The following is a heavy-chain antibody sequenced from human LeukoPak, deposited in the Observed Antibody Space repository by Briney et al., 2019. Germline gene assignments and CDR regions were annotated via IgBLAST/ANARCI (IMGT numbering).Heavy chain of an antibody. CDR3: AKVSVCYGCYLDY. Sequence: GGSLRLSCAASGYTFSSHGLTWVRQAPGKGLEWVSTINGAGDNTYYAETVKGRFTISRDNYKNTLYLPMHRLRAEDTAIYYCAKVSVCYGCYLDYWGQGPLVTVS. J-gene: IGHJ4*02. V-gene: IGHV3-23*01. D-gene: IGHD3-16*01. CDR1: GYTFSSHG. CDR2: INGAGDNT.